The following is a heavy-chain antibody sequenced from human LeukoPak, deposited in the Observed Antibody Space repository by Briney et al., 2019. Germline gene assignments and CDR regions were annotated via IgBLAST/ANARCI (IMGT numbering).Heavy chain of an antibody. CDR1: GFTFSDCT. Sequence: GGSLRLSCAASGFTFSDCTMNWVRQAPGKGLEWVSSISGSSHYIYYADSVKGRFAISRDNAKNSLYLQMNSLRAEDTAVYYCARDFYDFWSGYYNPVAYWGQGTLVTVSS. CDR2: ISGSSHYI. J-gene: IGHJ4*02. CDR3: ARDFYDFWSGYYNPVAY. D-gene: IGHD3-3*01. V-gene: IGHV3-21*01.